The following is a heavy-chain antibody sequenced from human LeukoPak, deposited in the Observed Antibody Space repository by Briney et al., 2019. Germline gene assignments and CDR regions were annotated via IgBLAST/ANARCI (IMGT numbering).Heavy chain of an antibody. CDR1: GGTFSSYG. Sequence: SVKVSCKTSGGTFSSYGISWVRQAPGQGLEWMGRIIPILDETDYAQNFQGRVTTTADKSTSTAYMVLSSPKFEDTAVYYCARDRSNGSPRMIGFDPWGQGTLVTVSP. D-gene: IGHD1-26*01. J-gene: IGHJ5*02. CDR2: IIPILDET. CDR3: ARDRSNGSPRMIGFDP. V-gene: IGHV1-69*04.